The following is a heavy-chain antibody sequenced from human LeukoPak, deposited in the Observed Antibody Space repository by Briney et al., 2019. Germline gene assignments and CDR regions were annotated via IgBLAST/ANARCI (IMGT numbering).Heavy chain of an antibody. Sequence: SETLSLTCTVSGGSINSYYWSWIRQPAGKGLEWIGRIYSSGSTNYNPSLQGRVTMSVDTSKNQFSLKLSSVTAADTAVYYCARDYYGDYGNWFDPWGQGTLVTVSS. V-gene: IGHV4-4*07. D-gene: IGHD4-17*01. J-gene: IGHJ5*02. CDR1: GGSINSYY. CDR2: IYSSGST. CDR3: ARDYYGDYGNWFDP.